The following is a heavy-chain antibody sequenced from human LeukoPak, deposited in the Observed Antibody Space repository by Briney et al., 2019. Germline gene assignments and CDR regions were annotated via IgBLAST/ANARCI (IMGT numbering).Heavy chain of an antibody. D-gene: IGHD2-21*02. Sequence: ASVKVSCKASGYTFTSYDMHWVRQAPGQGLEWMGIINPSGDSTSYAQKFQGRVTMTRDTSTSTVYMELSSLRSEDTAVYYCASVLYCGADCYSGRYFFDHWGQRTLVTVSS. CDR2: INPSGDST. V-gene: IGHV1-46*01. CDR3: ASVLYCGADCYSGRYFFDH. J-gene: IGHJ4*02. CDR1: GYTFTSYD.